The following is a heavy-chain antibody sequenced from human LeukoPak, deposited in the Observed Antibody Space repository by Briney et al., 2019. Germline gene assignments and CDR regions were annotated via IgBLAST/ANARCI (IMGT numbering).Heavy chain of an antibody. V-gene: IGHV4-34*01. CDR3: ARQLYDSSVQGLSDAFDI. J-gene: IGHJ3*02. D-gene: IGHD3-22*01. CDR2: INHSGST. Sequence: PSETPSLTCAVYGGSFSGYYWSWIRQPPGKGLEWIGEINHSGSTNYNPSLKSRVTISVDTSKNQFSLKLSSVTAADTAVYYCARQLYDSSVQGLSDAFDIWGQGTMVTVSS. CDR1: GGSFSGYY.